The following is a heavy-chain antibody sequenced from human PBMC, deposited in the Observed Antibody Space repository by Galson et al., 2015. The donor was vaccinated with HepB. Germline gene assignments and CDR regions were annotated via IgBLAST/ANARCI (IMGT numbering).Heavy chain of an antibody. Sequence: AASGFTFSNYAIHWVRQAPGKGLEWVAVISSPGSNGYYADSVKGRFTISRDYSKNALYLQMNSLRTEDTAVYYCARDYYGSGSYHPYFDYWGQGTLVTVSS. D-gene: IGHD3-10*01. V-gene: IGHV3-30-3*01. CDR3: ARDYYGSGSYHPYFDY. CDR2: ISSPGSNG. CDR1: GFTFSNYA. J-gene: IGHJ4*02.